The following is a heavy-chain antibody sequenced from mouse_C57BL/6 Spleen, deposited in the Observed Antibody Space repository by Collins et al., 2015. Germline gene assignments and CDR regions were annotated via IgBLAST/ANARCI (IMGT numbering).Heavy chain of an antibody. CDR3: ASSNWDLLFDY. Sequence: EVKLVESGGGLVQPGGSLRLSCATSGFTFTDYYMSWVRQPPGKALEWLGFIRNKANGYTTEYSASVKGRFTISRDNSQSILYLQMNTLRAEDSATYYCASSNWDLLFDYWGQGTTLTVPS. J-gene: IGHJ2*01. CDR2: IRNKANGYTT. D-gene: IGHD4-1*01. V-gene: IGHV7-3*02. CDR1: GFTFTDYY.